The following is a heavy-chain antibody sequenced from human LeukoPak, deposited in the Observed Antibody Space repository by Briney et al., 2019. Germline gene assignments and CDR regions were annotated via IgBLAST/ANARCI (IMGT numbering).Heavy chain of an antibody. CDR3: AREQYSSAWYGIDY. D-gene: IGHD6-19*01. CDR2: INPNSGGT. V-gene: IGHV1-2*06. Sequence: ASVKVSXKASGYTFTGYYMHWVRQAPGQGLEWMGRINPNSGGTNYAQKYQGRVTMTRDTSISTAYMELRRLRSDDTAVYYCAREQYSSAWYGIDYWGQGTLVTVSS. J-gene: IGHJ4*02. CDR1: GYTFTGYY.